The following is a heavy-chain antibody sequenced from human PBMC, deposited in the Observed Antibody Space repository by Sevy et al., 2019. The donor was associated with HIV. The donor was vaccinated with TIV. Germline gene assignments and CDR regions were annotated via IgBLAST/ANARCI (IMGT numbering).Heavy chain of an antibody. Sequence: GGSLRLSCAASGFTFSSYSMNWVRQAPGKELEWVSSIGSSSSYIYYADSVKGRFTISRDNAKNSLYLQMNSLRAEDTAVYYCARDLIAAFDIWGQGTMVTVSS. J-gene: IGHJ3*02. CDR3: ARDLIAAFDI. CDR2: IGSSSSYI. CDR1: GFTFSSYS. D-gene: IGHD2-8*01. V-gene: IGHV3-21*01.